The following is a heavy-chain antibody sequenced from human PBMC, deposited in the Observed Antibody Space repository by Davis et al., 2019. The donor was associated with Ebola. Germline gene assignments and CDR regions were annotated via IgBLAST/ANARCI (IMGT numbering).Heavy chain of an antibody. V-gene: IGHV4-34*01. D-gene: IGHD6-13*01. CDR1: GGSFSGYY. CDR3: ARHADSSSWYYYHYMDV. CDR2: INHSEST. Sequence: PSETLSLTCGVYGGSFSGYYWNWIRQPPGKGLEWIGEINHSESTNYNPSLKSRVTISVDTSKNQFSLNLSSVSAADTAVFYCARHADSSSWYYYHYMDVWGKGTTVTVSS. J-gene: IGHJ6*03.